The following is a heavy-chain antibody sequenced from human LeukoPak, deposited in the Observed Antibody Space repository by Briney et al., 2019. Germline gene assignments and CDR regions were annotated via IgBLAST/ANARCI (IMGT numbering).Heavy chain of an antibody. Sequence: TGGSLRLSCAASGFTFSDYYMSWIRQAPGKGLEWVSYISSSSSYTNYADSVKGRFTISRDNAKNSLYLQMNSLRAEDTAVYYCARDLKQQLDQQSFDYWGQGTLVTVSS. CDR3: ARDLKQQLDQQSFDY. J-gene: IGHJ4*02. CDR2: ISSSSSYT. V-gene: IGHV3-11*05. CDR1: GFTFSDYY. D-gene: IGHD6-13*01.